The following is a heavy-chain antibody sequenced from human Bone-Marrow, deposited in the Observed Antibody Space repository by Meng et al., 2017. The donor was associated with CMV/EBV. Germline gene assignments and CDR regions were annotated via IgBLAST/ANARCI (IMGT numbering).Heavy chain of an antibody. CDR2: INPSGGST. J-gene: IGHJ4*02. D-gene: IGHD6-19*01. CDR1: GYPFPTSF. Sequence: SCHASGYPFPTSFLRLVRQAPGQGLEWMGIINPSGGSTSYAQKFQGRVTMTRDTSTSTVYMELSSLRSEDTAMYYCARGFSSGPSDYWGQGSLVTVSS. V-gene: IGHV1-46*01. CDR3: ARGFSSGPSDY.